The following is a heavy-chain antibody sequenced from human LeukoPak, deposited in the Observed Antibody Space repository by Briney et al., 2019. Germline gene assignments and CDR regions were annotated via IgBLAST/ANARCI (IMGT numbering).Heavy chain of an antibody. V-gene: IGHV4-31*03. CDR2: IYYSGST. CDR1: GGSISSGGYY. D-gene: IGHD3-3*01. J-gene: IGHJ4*02. CDR3: ARTVSGYYTLDY. Sequence: SETLSLTCTVSGGSISSGGYYWSWIRQHPGKGLEWIGYIYYSGSTYYNPSLKSRVTISVDTSKNQFSLKPSSVTAADTAVYYCARTVSGYYTLDYWGQGTLVTVSS.